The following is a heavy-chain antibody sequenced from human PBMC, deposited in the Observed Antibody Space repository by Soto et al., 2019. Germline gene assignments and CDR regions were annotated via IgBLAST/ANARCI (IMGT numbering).Heavy chain of an antibody. CDR2: ISNSGST. CDR1: GGSVTSDEDY. D-gene: IGHD4-17*01. Sequence: KPSETLSLTCTVSGGSVTSDEDYWSWIRQSPGKGLEWIGYISNSGSTGYNPSLKTRLSMSVDRSKNQCTLRLTSVTAADTAVYFCATESGSTYGYFDYWGQGTQVTVSS. CDR3: ATESGSTYGYFDY. V-gene: IGHV4-30-4*01. J-gene: IGHJ4*02.